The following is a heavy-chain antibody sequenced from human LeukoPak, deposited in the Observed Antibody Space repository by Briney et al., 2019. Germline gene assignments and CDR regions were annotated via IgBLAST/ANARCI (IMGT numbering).Heavy chain of an antibody. CDR2: IYYSWGN. Sequence: SETLSLTCTVSGGSISGNYWSWVRQPPGKGLEWIVNIYYSWGNKYNPSLKTRVTIPVDTSKNQFSQKLSSVTPADTGVYYCAREGAENCSGGSCYPGGFDPWGQGTLVTVS. CDR3: AREGAENCSGGSCYPGGFDP. D-gene: IGHD2-15*01. V-gene: IGHV4-59*01. CDR1: GGSISGNY. J-gene: IGHJ5*02.